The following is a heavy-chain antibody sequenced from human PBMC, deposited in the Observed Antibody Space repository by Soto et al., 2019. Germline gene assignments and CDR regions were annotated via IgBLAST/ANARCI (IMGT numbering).Heavy chain of an antibody. CDR3: AREKSANGYFDD. CDR2: IKQAGSEK. Sequence: EVQLVESGGGLVQSGGSLRLSCAASGFTFSAYWMSWVRQAPGKGLEWVASIKQAGSEKYYVDSVNGRFIISRDDAKNSLFLQVNNLRVEDTAGYQCAREKSANGYFDDWGKGTLVTVSS. J-gene: IGHJ4*02. CDR1: GFTFSAYW. V-gene: IGHV3-7*01. D-gene: IGHD3-3*01.